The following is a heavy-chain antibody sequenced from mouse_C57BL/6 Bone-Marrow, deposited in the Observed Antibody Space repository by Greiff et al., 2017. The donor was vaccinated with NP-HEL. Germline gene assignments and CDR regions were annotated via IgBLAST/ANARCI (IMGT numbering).Heavy chain of an antibody. CDR3: ARWNYYGSSYLFAY. CDR1: GYTFTDYY. Sequence: VQLKESGPVLVKPGASVKMSCKASGYTFTDYYMNWVKQSHGKSLEWIGVINPYNGGTSYNQKFKGKATLTVDKSSSTAYMELNSLTSEDSAVYYCARWNYYGSSYLFAYWGQGTLVTVSA. CDR2: INPYNGGT. D-gene: IGHD1-1*01. J-gene: IGHJ3*01. V-gene: IGHV1-19*01.